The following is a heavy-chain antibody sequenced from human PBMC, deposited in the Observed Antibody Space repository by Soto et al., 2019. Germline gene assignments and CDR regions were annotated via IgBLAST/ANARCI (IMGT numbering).Heavy chain of an antibody. Sequence: ASVKVSCKASGYTFTSYGSGWVRQAPGQGLEWMGWISAYNGNTNYAQKLQGRVTMTTDTSTSTAYMELRSLRSDDTAVYYCARAYSSGWLDYWGQGTLVTVSS. CDR3: ARAYSSGWLDY. J-gene: IGHJ4*02. CDR2: ISAYNGNT. CDR1: GYTFTSYG. D-gene: IGHD6-19*01. V-gene: IGHV1-18*04.